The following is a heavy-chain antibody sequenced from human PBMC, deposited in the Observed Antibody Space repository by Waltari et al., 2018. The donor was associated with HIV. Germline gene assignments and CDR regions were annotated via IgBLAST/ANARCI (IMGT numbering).Heavy chain of an antibody. J-gene: IGHJ6*02. CDR1: GGSLIRYY. Sequence: QVQLQESGPGLVKPSETLSLTCTVSGGSLIRYYWTWISQPPGKGLEWIGYIYYSESTNYNPSLKSRVTISVDTSKNQFSLKLSSVTAADTAVYYCARCLWFGGEYGMDVWGQGTTVTVSS. V-gene: IGHV4-59*01. CDR3: ARCLWFGGEYGMDV. D-gene: IGHD3-10*01. CDR2: IYYSEST.